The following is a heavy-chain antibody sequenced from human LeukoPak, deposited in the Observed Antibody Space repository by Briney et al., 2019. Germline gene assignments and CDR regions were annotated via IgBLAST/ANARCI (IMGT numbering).Heavy chain of an antibody. J-gene: IGHJ5*02. D-gene: IGHD6-13*01. Sequence: SETLSLTCTVSGGSISSGGYYWSWIRQHPGKGLEWIGYIYYSGSTYYNPSLKSRVTISVDTSKNQFSLKLSSVTAADTAVYYCARGLGIAAAGTWSPFDPWGQGTLVTVSS. CDR2: IYYSGST. CDR3: ARGLGIAAAGTWSPFDP. CDR1: GGSISSGGYY. V-gene: IGHV4-31*03.